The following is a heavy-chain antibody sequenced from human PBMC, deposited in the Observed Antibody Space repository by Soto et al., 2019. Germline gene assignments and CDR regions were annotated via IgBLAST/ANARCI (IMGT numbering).Heavy chain of an antibody. J-gene: IGHJ3*02. Sequence: SETLSLTCTVSGASMNNYFWSWIRQPAGKGLEWIGRVYTSGSTNYNPSLKSRVTMSVDTSKKQVSLKLISVSAADTGLYYCARDEPDTGDASDIWGQGTMVTVSS. D-gene: IGHD2-2*02. CDR3: ARDEPDTGDASDI. CDR2: VYTSGST. V-gene: IGHV4-4*07. CDR1: GASMNNYF.